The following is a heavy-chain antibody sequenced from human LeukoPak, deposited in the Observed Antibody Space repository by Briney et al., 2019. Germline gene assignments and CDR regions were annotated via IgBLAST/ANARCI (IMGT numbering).Heavy chain of an antibody. CDR3: ATLSSGYYYGLDY. J-gene: IGHJ4*02. CDR1: GYSFTSYW. Sequence: GESLKISCKGSGYSFTSYWIGWVRPTPGKGLEWMGIIYPGDSDTRYSPSFQGQVTISADKSISTAYLQWSSLKASDTAMYYCATLSSGYYYGLDYWGQGTLVTVSS. D-gene: IGHD3-22*01. V-gene: IGHV5-51*01. CDR2: IYPGDSDT.